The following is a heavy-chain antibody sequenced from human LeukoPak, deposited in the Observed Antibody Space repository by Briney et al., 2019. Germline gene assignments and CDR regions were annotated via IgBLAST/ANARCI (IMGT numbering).Heavy chain of an antibody. CDR2: ISYDGSNK. V-gene: IGHV3-30-3*01. D-gene: IGHD3-22*01. J-gene: IGHJ6*02. CDR3: ARVRYYDSSGYSDYYYYYGMDV. Sequence: GRSLRLSCAASGFTFSSYAMHWVRQAPGKGLEWVAVISYDGSNKYYADSVKGQFTISRDNSKNTLYLQMNSLRAEDTAVYYCARVRYYDSSGYSDYYYYYGMDVWGQGTTVTVSS. CDR1: GFTFSSYA.